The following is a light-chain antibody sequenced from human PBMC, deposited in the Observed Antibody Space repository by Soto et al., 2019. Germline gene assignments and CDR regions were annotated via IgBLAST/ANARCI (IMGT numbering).Light chain of an antibody. V-gene: IGKV1-39*01. J-gene: IGKJ5*01. Sequence: DIQLTQSPSSLSASVGDRVTITCRASQSISSYFKWYQQKPGKDPKLLIYAASSLQSGVPSRFSGSGSGTDFTLTISSLQPEDFASYYCQQHKDYPLTFGRGTRLEIK. CDR1: QSISSY. CDR3: QQHKDYPLT. CDR2: AAS.